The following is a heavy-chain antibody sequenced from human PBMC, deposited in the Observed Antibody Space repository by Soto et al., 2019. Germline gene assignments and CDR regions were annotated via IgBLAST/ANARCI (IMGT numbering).Heavy chain of an antibody. J-gene: IGHJ5*02. CDR1: GAYFGTDY. Sequence: SETLSLTCGVAGAYFGTDYWSWIRKPPGKGLEWIGYIYYSGSTNYNPSLKSRVTISVDTSKNQFSLKLSSVTAADTAVYYCARGCGGDCYLTWFDPWGQGTLVTVSS. V-gene: IGHV4-59*01. CDR2: IYYSGST. D-gene: IGHD2-21*02. CDR3: ARGCGGDCYLTWFDP.